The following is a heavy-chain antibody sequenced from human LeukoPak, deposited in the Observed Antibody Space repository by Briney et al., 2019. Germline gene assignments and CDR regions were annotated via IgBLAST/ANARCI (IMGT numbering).Heavy chain of an antibody. CDR1: GGSFSGYY. D-gene: IGHD6-6*01. V-gene: IGHV4-34*01. CDR2: INHSGST. Sequence: SETLSLTCAVYGGSFSGYYWSWIRQPPGKGLEWIGEINHSGSTNYNPSLKSRVTTSVDTSKNQFSLKLSSVTAADTAVYYCARDKGSSSEGVYYYYYYMDVWGKGTTVTVSS. J-gene: IGHJ6*03. CDR3: ARDKGSSSEGVYYYYYYMDV.